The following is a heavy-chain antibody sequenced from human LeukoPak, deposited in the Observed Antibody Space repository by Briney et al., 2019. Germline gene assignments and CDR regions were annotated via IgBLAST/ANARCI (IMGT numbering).Heavy chain of an antibody. Sequence: KSGGSLRLSCAASGFTFSNAWMSWIRQPPGKGLEWIGEINHSGSTNYNPSLKSRVTISVDTSKNQFSLKLSSVTAADTAVYYCARGLPPTQLLYVRSRWFDPWGQGTLVTVSS. V-gene: IGHV4-34*01. D-gene: IGHD2-2*02. CDR1: GFTFSNAW. CDR2: INHSGST. J-gene: IGHJ5*02. CDR3: ARGLPPTQLLYVRSRWFDP.